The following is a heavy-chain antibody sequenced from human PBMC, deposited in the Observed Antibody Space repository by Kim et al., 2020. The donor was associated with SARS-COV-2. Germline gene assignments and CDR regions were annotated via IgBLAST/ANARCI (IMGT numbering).Heavy chain of an antibody. D-gene: IGHD3-22*01. CDR3: ARDSVVIWSGWFDP. CDR1: GFTFSNFG. V-gene: IGHV3-33*01. J-gene: IGHJ5*02. Sequence: GGSLRLSCAASGFTFSNFGMHWVRQAPGKGLEWVAVIWFDETNKYYADSVKGRFTISRDNSRNTLYLQMNSLRAEDTAVYYCARDSVVIWSGWFDPWGQGTLVTVSS. CDR2: IWFDETNK.